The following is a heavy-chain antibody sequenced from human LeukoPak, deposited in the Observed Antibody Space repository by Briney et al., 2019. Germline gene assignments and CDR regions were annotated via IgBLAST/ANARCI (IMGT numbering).Heavy chain of an antibody. Sequence: PGGSLRLSCAASGFTFSSHAMSWVRQAPGKGLEWVSAISGSGGSTYYADSVKGRFTISRDNSKNTLYLQMNSLRAEDTAVYYCATPTNWLRGYSGYDSWGQGTLVTVSS. CDR2: ISGSGGST. V-gene: IGHV3-23*01. CDR3: ATPTNWLRGYSGYDS. D-gene: IGHD5-12*01. J-gene: IGHJ4*02. CDR1: GFTFSSHA.